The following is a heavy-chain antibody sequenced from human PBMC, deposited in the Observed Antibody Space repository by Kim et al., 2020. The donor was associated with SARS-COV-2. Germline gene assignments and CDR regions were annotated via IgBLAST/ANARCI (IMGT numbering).Heavy chain of an antibody. D-gene: IGHD3-10*01. CDR3: ARGRFSFGHGSGSYPYYYGMDV. J-gene: IGHJ6*02. CDR2: INHSGST. V-gene: IGHV4-34*01. CDR1: GGSFSGYY. Sequence: SETLSLTCAVYGGSFSGYYWSWIRQPPGKGLEWIGEINHSGSTNYNPSLKSRVTISVDTSKNQFSLKLSSVTAADTAVYYCARGRFSFGHGSGSYPYYYGMDVWGQGTTVTASS.